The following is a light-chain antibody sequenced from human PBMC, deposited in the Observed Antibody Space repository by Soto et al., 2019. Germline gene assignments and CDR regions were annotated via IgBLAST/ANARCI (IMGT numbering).Light chain of an antibody. CDR1: SSDVGGYNY. CDR2: EVT. CDR3: ISYAGSNNRGV. Sequence: QSALTQPPSASGSPGQSVTISCTGTSSDVGGYNYVSWYQQHPGKAPKLMIYEVTKRPSGVPDRFSGSKSGNTASLTVSGLQAEDEADYYCISYAGSNNRGVFGGGTKLTVL. J-gene: IGLJ2*01. V-gene: IGLV2-8*01.